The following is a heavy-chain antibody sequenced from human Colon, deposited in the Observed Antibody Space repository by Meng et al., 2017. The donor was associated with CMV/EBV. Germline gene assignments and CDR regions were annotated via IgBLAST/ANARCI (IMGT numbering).Heavy chain of an antibody. V-gene: IGHV1-46*01. Sequence: CKASGYTFTNYYLHWVRQAPGQGLEWMGRISPRGDRTTYAQNFQGRVTMTRDTSITTDYMELTGLTSEDTAVYYCAKDSRFESFDYWGQGTLVTVSS. CDR1: GYTFTNYY. CDR3: AKDSRFESFDY. J-gene: IGHJ4*02. CDR2: ISPRGDRT.